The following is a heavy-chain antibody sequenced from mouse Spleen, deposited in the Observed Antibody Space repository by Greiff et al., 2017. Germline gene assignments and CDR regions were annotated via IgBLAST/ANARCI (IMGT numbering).Heavy chain of an antibody. Sequence: QVQLKQPGAELVKPGASVKLSCKASGYTFTSYWMHWVKQRPGQGLEWIGMIHPNSGSTNYNEKFKSKATLTVDKSSSTAYMQLSSLTSEDSAVYYCARIFWDGGYFDYWGQGTTLTVSS. CDR1: GYTFTSYW. CDR2: IHPNSGST. V-gene: IGHV1-64*01. J-gene: IGHJ2*01. D-gene: IGHD4-1*01. CDR3: ARIFWDGGYFDY.